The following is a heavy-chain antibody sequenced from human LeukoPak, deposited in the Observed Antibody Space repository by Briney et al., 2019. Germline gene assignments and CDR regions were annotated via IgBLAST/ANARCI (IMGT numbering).Heavy chain of an antibody. Sequence: SETLSLTCAVYGGSFSGYYWSWIRQPPGKGLEWIGEINHSGSTNYNPSLKSRVTISVDTSKNQFPLKLSSVTAADTAVYYCARGRAAGDVWGKGTTVTVSS. CDR1: GGSFSGYY. CDR2: INHSGST. D-gene: IGHD6-13*01. V-gene: IGHV4-34*01. J-gene: IGHJ6*04. CDR3: ARGRAAGDV.